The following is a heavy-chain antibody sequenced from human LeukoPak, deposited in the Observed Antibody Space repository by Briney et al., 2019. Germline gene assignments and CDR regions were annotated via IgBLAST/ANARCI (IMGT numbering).Heavy chain of an antibody. D-gene: IGHD3-3*01. V-gene: IGHV3-49*04. CDR3: TSSLTIFGVVSWFDP. CDR1: GFTFGDYA. Sequence: GGSLRLSCTASGFTFGDYAMSWVRQAPGKGLEWVGFIRSKAYGRTTEYAASVKGRFTISRDDSKSIAYLQMNSLKTEDTAVYYCTSSLTIFGVVSWFDPWGQGTLVTVSS. CDR2: IRSKAYGRTT. J-gene: IGHJ5*02.